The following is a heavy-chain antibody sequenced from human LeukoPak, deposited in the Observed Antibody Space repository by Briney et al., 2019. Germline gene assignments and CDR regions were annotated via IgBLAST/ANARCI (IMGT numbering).Heavy chain of an antibody. CDR1: GYTFTSYD. CDR3: AIDPRLTDIVVVVAATPVLDP. D-gene: IGHD2-15*01. Sequence: ASVKVSCKASGYTFTSYDINCVRQATGQGLELMGWMNPNSGNTGYAQKFQGRVTMTRNTSISTAYMELSSLRSEDTDVYYCAIDPRLTDIVVVVAATPVLDPWGQGTLVTVSS. V-gene: IGHV1-8*01. CDR2: MNPNSGNT. J-gene: IGHJ5*02.